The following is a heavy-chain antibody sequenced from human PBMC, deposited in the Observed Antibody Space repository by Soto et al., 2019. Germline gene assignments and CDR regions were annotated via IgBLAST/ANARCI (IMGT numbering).Heavy chain of an antibody. CDR2: IYPGDSDT. D-gene: IGHD3-16*02. V-gene: IGHV5-51*01. J-gene: IGHJ4*02. CDR3: ARLTQAYYDYIWGSYPDSYYFDY. Sequence: GESLKISCKGSGYSFTSYWIGWVRQMPGKGLEWMGIIYPGDSDTRYSPSFQGQVTISADKSISTAYLQWSSLKASDTAMYYCARLTQAYYDYIWGSYPDSYYFDYWGQGTLVTVSS. CDR1: GYSFTSYW.